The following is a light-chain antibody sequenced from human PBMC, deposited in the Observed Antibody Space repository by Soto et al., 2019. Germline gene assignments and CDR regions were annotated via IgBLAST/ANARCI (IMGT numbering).Light chain of an antibody. Sequence: EIVMTQSPGTLSLSPGERATLSCRASQSVGKYLVWYQQKPGQAPRLLIYDASNRATGIPDRFSGSGSGTDFTLTISRLEAEDFAVYYCQQYDTSPRTFGQGTKVDIK. CDR3: QQYDTSPRT. CDR1: QSVGKY. V-gene: IGKV3-20*01. J-gene: IGKJ2*01. CDR2: DAS.